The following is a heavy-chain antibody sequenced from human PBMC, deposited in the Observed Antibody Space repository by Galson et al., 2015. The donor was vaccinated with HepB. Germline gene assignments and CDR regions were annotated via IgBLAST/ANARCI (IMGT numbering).Heavy chain of an antibody. CDR1: GFTFSSYG. Sequence: SLRLSCAASGFTFSSYGMHWVRQAPGKGLEWVAVISYDGSNKYYADSVKGRFTISRDNSKNTLYLQMNSLRAEDTAVYYCANSRYSSGWPHDYWGQGTLVTVSS. J-gene: IGHJ4*02. D-gene: IGHD6-19*01. V-gene: IGHV3-30*18. CDR2: ISYDGSNK. CDR3: ANSRYSSGWPHDY.